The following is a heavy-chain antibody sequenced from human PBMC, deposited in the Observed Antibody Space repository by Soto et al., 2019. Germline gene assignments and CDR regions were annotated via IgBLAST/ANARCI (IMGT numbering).Heavy chain of an antibody. D-gene: IGHD2-21*02. J-gene: IGHJ4*02. CDR2: SYHSGAT. CDR1: GGSINTNW. V-gene: IGHV4-4*02. Sequence: QVQLQESGPGLVKPSETLSLTCDVSGGSINTNWWSWVRQPPGKGLEWIGESYHSGATNYNTSLKNRVTIFVENSNNQFSLILNSVTAADTAVYFCARHFGVTATRGFDSWARGILVTVSS. CDR3: ARHFGVTATRGFDS.